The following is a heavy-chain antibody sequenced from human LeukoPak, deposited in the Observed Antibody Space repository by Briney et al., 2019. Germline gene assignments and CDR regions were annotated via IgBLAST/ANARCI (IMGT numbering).Heavy chain of an antibody. CDR3: ARLWSYYYDSSGYWY. V-gene: IGHV4-39*01. Sequence: SETLSLTCTVSGGSISSSSYYWRWIRQPPGKGLEWIGSIYYSGSTYYNPSLKSRVTISVDTSKNQFSLKLSSVTAADTAVYYCARLWSYYYDSSGYWYWGQGTLVTVSS. J-gene: IGHJ4*02. CDR1: GGSISSSSYY. CDR2: IYYSGST. D-gene: IGHD3-22*01.